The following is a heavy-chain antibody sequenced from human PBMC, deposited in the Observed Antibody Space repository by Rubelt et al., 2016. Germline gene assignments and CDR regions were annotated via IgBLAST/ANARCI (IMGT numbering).Heavy chain of an antibody. CDR3: AGGAAAGPYYFDY. V-gene: IGHV4-39*07. CDR2: INHSGSP. Sequence: QLQLQESGPGLVKPSETLSLTCTVSGGSISSSSYYWGWIRQPPGKGLEWIGEINHSGSPNYNPSLRSRVTISVDTSRNQFSLKRRSVTAADTAVYYCAGGAAAGPYYFDYWGQGTLVTVSS. J-gene: IGHJ4*02. CDR1: GGSISSSSYY. D-gene: IGHD6-13*01.